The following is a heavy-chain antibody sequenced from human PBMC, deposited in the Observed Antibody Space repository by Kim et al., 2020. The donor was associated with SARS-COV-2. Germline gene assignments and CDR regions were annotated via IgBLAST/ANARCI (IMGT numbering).Heavy chain of an antibody. CDR3: XXVFXXVGXTKGGGWLDP. CDR1: GYTFTSYG. V-gene: IGHV1-18*01. J-gene: IGHJ5*02. D-gene: IGHD1-26*01. CDR2: ISAYNGNT. Sequence: ASVKVSCKASGYTFTSYGISWVRQAPGQGLEWMGWISAYNGNTNYAQKLQGRVPITXDKSTSTAYMGLRXXRSDDTAVYYCXXVFXXVGXTKGGGWLDPWGQGTXVTVSS.